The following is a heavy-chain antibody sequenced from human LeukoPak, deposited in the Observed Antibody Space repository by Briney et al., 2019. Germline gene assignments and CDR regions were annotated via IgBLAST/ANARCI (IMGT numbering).Heavy chain of an antibody. CDR2: MNPNSGDT. V-gene: IGHV1-8*01. CDR3: ARVDGYFDS. J-gene: IGHJ4*02. Sequence: ASVKVSCKASGYTFTSFDIHWVRQAPGQGFEWMGWMNPNSGDTGFAQKFQGRITMTRDTSISTAYMELSSLTSDDAAVYYCARVDGYFDSWGQGTLVTVSS. CDR1: GYTFTSFD.